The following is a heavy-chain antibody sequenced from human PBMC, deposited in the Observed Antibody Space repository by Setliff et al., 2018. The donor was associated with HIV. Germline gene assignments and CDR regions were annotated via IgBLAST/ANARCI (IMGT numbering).Heavy chain of an antibody. CDR2: IYYSGTT. V-gene: IGHV4-39*07. Sequence: PSETLSLTCTVSGGTISSSDYYWGWIRQPPGKGLEWIGSIYYSGTTYYNPSLKSRVTISVDTSKNQFSLKLSSVTAADTAVYYCARGRCSGCYRFDYWGQGTLVTVSS. CDR3: ARGRCSGCYRFDY. D-gene: IGHD6-19*01. CDR1: GGTISSSDYY. J-gene: IGHJ4*02.